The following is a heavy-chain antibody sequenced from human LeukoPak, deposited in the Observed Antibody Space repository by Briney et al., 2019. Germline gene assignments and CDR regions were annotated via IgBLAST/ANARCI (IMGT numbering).Heavy chain of an antibody. Sequence: GESLKISCKGSGYSFASYWIGWVRQMPGKGLEWMGIIYPGDSDTRYSPSFQGQVTTSADKSISTAYLQWSSLKASDTAMYYCAADYYDSSGYAIDAFDIWGQGTMVTVSS. CDR3: AADYYDSSGYAIDAFDI. CDR1: GYSFASYW. J-gene: IGHJ3*02. CDR2: IYPGDSDT. V-gene: IGHV5-51*01. D-gene: IGHD3-22*01.